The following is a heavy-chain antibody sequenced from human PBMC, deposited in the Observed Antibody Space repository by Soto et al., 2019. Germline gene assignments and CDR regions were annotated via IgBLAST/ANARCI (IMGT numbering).Heavy chain of an antibody. CDR1: GYTFTGYY. CDR3: ARDREQWLGGYYFDY. V-gene: IGHV1-2*04. CDR2: INPNSGGT. J-gene: IGHJ4*02. D-gene: IGHD6-19*01. Sequence: QVQLVQSGAEVKKPGASVKVSCKASGYTFTGYYMHWVRQAAVQGPERMGWINPNSGGTNYTQRFQGWVTRTRDTSISTAYMELSRLRTDDTAVYYCARDREQWLGGYYFDYWGQGTLVTVSS.